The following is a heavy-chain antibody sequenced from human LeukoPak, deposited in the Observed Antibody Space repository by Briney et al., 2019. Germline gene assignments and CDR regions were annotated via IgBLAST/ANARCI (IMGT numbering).Heavy chain of an antibody. J-gene: IGHJ4*02. CDR2: INPNSGGT. V-gene: IGHV1-2*02. Sequence: ASVRVSCKASGYTFTGYYMHWVRQAPGQGLEWMGWINPNSGGTNYAQKFQGRVTMTRDTSISTAYMELSRLRSDDTAVYYCARGQQWLAGQDFDYWGQGTLVTVSS. CDR3: ARGQQWLAGQDFDY. D-gene: IGHD6-19*01. CDR1: GYTFTGYY.